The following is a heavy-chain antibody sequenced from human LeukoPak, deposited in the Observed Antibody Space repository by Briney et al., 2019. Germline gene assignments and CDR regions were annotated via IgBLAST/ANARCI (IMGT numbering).Heavy chain of an antibody. D-gene: IGHD4-23*01. CDR1: GYSICSGYY. CDR3: ARVPTVVISKGLDY. CDR2: SYLSGSP. J-gene: IGHJ4*02. Sequence: SETLSLTCTVSGYSICSGYYWGWIGQPPGKGREWIGSSYLSGSPYYNPSLKSRVTISVDTSKNQFSLKLSSVTAADTAVYYCARVPTVVISKGLDYWGQGTLVTVSS. V-gene: IGHV4-38-2*02.